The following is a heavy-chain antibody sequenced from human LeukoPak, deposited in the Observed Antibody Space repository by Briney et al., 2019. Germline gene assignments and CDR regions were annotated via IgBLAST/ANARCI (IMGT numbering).Heavy chain of an antibody. CDR3: AKDLGTTVTTRWFDP. V-gene: IGHV3-23*01. D-gene: IGHD4-17*01. Sequence: GGSLRLSCAASGFTFSSNAMSWVRQAPGKGLEWVPAISGSGGSAFYADSVKGRFTISRDNSKNTLYLQMNSLRAEDTAVYYCAKDLGTTVTTRWFDPWGQGTLVTVSS. CDR2: ISGSGGSA. CDR1: GFTFSSNA. J-gene: IGHJ5*02.